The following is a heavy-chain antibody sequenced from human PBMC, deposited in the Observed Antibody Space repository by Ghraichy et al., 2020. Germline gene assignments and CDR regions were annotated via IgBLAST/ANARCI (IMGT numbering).Heavy chain of an antibody. V-gene: IGHV3-66*01. D-gene: IGHD2-21*02. CDR2: IYNTGGA. Sequence: GGSLRLSCAVSGFTVSSNYVSWVRQAPGKGLEWVSVIYNTGGAYYADSVKGRFTISRDNSKNTLYLQMNSLRVEDTAVYYCARGGCGGDCARWYAFDGWGQGTMVTVSS. CDR3: ARGGCGGDCARWYAFDG. CDR1: GFTVSSNY. J-gene: IGHJ3*01.